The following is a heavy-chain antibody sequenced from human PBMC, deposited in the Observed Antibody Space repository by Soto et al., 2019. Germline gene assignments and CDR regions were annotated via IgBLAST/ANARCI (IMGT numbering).Heavy chain of an antibody. Sequence: PSETLCVTCFFSVASITMRSYYWAWIRQPPGKGLEWIASIHSHSGSTYYDPSLKGRVLISVDTSKNHFSLNLSSVTAADTAVYYCARPGDAYGLDVWGQGTTVTVSS. CDR1: VASITMRSYY. V-gene: IGHV4-39*01. D-gene: IGHD2-21*02. CDR2: IHSHSGST. J-gene: IGHJ6*01. CDR3: ARPGDAYGLDV.